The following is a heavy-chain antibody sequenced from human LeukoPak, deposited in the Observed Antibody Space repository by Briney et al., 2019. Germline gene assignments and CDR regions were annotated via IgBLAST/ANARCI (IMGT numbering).Heavy chain of an antibody. V-gene: IGHV3-48*03. J-gene: IGHJ6*02. CDR2: ISSSGSTI. CDR3: ARARPFYYYYGMDA. CDR1: GFTFSSYE. Sequence: GGSLRLSCAASGFTFSSYEMNWVRQAPGKGLEWVSYISSSGSTIYYADSVKGRFTISRDNAKNSLYLQMNSLRAEDTAVYYCARARPFYYYYGMDAWGQGTTVTVSS.